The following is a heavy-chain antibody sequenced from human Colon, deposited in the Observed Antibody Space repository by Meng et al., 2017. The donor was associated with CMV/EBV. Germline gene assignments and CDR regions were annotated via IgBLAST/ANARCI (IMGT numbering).Heavy chain of an antibody. Sequence: ASGFTFRGYWLHWVRQAPGKGLVWVSRINSDGRIISYADSVKGRFTISRDNAKNTLYLQMNSLRAEDTGVYYCARDLSCHMENYFDYWGQGSLVTVSS. CDR2: INSDGRII. D-gene: IGHD2-21*01. V-gene: IGHV3-74*01. CDR3: ARDLSCHMENYFDY. CDR1: GFTFRGYW. J-gene: IGHJ4*02.